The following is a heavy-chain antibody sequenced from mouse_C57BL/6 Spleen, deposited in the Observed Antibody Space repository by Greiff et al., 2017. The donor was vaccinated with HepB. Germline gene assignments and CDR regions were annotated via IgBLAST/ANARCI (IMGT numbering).Heavy chain of an antibody. Sequence: EVKVVESGGGLVKPGGSLKLSCAASGFTFSSYTMSWVRQTPEKRLEWVATISGGGGNTYYPDSVKGRFTISRDNAKNTLYLQMSSLRSEDTALYYCARQTTVVAHWYFDVWGTGTTVTVSS. CDR2: ISGGGGNT. CDR1: GFTFSSYT. J-gene: IGHJ1*03. D-gene: IGHD1-1*01. CDR3: ARQTTVVAHWYFDV. V-gene: IGHV5-9*01.